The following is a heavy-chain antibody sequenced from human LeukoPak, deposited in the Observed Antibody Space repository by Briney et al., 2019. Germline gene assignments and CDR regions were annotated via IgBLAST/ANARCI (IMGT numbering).Heavy chain of an antibody. Sequence: SETLSLTCTVSGGSISSYYWSWIRQPPGKGLEWIGYIYYSGSTNYNPSLKSRVTISVDTSKNQFSLKLSSGTAADTAVYYCARHSSSWTNGAFGYWGQGTLVTVSS. CDR3: ARHSSSWTNGAFGY. CDR1: GGSISSYY. J-gene: IGHJ4*02. D-gene: IGHD6-13*01. V-gene: IGHV4-59*01. CDR2: IYYSGST.